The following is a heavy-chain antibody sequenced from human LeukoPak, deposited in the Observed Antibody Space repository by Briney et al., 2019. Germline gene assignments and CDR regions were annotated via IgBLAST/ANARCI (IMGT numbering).Heavy chain of an antibody. V-gene: IGHV1-69*13. CDR1: GYTFTSYY. J-gene: IGHJ4*02. CDR2: IIPIFGTA. D-gene: IGHD3-22*01. CDR3: ARGWDYDSGGRPTAYVY. Sequence: ASVKVSCKASGYTFTSYYMHWVRQAPGQGLEWMGGIIPIFGTANYAQKFQGKVTITADESTSTAYMELRSLRSEDTAVYYCARGWDYDSGGRPTAYVYWGQGTLVTVSS.